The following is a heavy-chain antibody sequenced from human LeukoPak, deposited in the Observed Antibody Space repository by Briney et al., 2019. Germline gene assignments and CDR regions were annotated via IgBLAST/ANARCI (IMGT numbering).Heavy chain of an antibody. CDR2: IRHDGSNK. CDR1: GFTFSDYG. CDR3: AKDGDAYTEFYYYYMDV. Sequence: PGGSLRLSCAASGFTFSDYGLHWVRQAPGKGLEWVALIRHDGSNKYYADSVMGRFTISRDNSKNTLYLQMNSLRAEDTAIYYCAKDGDAYTEFYYYYMDVWGKGTTVTVSS. V-gene: IGHV3-30*02. D-gene: IGHD5-24*01. J-gene: IGHJ6*03.